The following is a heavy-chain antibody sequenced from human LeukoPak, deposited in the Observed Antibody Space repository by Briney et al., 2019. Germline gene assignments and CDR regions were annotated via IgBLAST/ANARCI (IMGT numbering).Heavy chain of an antibody. D-gene: IGHD3-22*01. CDR2: MNPNSGDT. Sequence: ASVKVSCKASGYTFTGYYIHWVRQAPGQGLEWMGCMNPNSGDTKYAQKFQGRVTMTRDTSITTAYMDLRRLRSDDTAVYYCARDGYRFYYENSAYPDYLQQWGQGTLVTVSS. V-gene: IGHV1-2*02. CDR3: ARDGYRFYYENSAYPDYLQQ. CDR1: GYTFTGYY. J-gene: IGHJ1*01.